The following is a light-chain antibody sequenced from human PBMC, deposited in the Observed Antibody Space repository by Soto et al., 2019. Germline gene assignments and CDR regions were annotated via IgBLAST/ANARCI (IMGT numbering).Light chain of an antibody. J-gene: IGKJ2*01. CDR2: GAS. V-gene: IGKV3-15*01. CDR1: QSVSNN. CDR3: QHYNNWPHA. Sequence: EIVMTQSPATLSVSPGERATLSCRASQSVSNNLAWYQQKPGQAPRLLIHGASTRATGIPARFSGSGSGTEFTLSISSLQSEDFAVYYCQHYNNWPHAFGQGTKLEIK.